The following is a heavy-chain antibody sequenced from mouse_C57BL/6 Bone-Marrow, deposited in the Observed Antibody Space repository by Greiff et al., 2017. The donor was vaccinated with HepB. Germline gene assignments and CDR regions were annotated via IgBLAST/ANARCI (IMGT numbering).Heavy chain of an antibody. V-gene: IGHV1-69*01. Sequence: QVQLQQPGAELVMPGASVKLSCKASGYTFTSYWMHWVKQRPGQGLEWIGEIDPSDSYTNYNQKFKGKSTLTVDKSSSTAYMQLSSLTSEDSAVYYCARSGPYYYGSWAWFAYWGQGTLVTVSA. CDR2: IDPSDSYT. CDR1: GYTFTSYW. J-gene: IGHJ3*01. D-gene: IGHD1-1*01. CDR3: ARSGPYYYGSWAWFAY.